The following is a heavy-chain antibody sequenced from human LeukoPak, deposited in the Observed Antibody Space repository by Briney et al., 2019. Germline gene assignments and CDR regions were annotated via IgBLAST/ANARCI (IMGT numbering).Heavy chain of an antibody. V-gene: IGHV1-8*02. Sequence: ASVKVSCKASQFTFSSYDINWVRQAPGQGLEWLGWMNFNSGNIGYAQKFQDRVALTRDTAISTAYMELSSLRSEDTAVYYCASFYSNYYWGQGTLVTVSS. CDR3: ASFYSNYY. CDR2: MNFNSGNI. CDR1: QFTFSSYD. D-gene: IGHD4-11*01. J-gene: IGHJ4*02.